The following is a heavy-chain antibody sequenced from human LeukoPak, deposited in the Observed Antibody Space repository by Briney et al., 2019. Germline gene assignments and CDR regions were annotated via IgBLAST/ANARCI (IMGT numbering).Heavy chain of an antibody. D-gene: IGHD2-15*01. CDR3: ARLRAGCSGGSCYSGYFDY. J-gene: IGHJ4*02. Sequence: SETLSLTCTVSGGSISSYYWSWIRQPPGKGLEWIGYIYYSGSTNYNPSLKSRVTISVDTSKNQFSLKLSSMTAADTAVYYCARLRAGCSGGSCYSGYFDYWGQGTLVTVSS. V-gene: IGHV4-59*08. CDR1: GGSISSYY. CDR2: IYYSGST.